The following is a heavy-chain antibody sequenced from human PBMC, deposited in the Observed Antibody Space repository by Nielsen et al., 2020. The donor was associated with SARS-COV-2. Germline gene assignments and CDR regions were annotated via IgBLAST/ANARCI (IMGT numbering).Heavy chain of an antibody. CDR1: GLILTHSW. J-gene: IGHJ4*02. D-gene: IGHD3-3*01. V-gene: IGHV3-15*01. Sequence: GSLNTSCTLFGLILTHSWMGLVRHAPARGLEWIGRLQSNSDGGTTDYAAPIRDRVFVSRDESTNTVFLQMSSLMAEDTAVYYCTTDRGVAIRPLFDSWGQGTRVTVSS. CDR3: TTDRGVAIRPLFDS. CDR2: LQSNSDGGTT.